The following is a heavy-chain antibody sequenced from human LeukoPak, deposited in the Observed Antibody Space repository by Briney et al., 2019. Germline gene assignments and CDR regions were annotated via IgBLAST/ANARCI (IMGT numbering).Heavy chain of an antibody. CDR3: ARETCYDFWSGYCLLGAFDP. V-gene: IGHV3-48*01. CDR2: ISSSSSTI. CDR1: GFTFSSYS. J-gene: IGHJ5*02. D-gene: IGHD3-3*01. Sequence: GGCLRLSCAASGFTFSSYSMNGVSEAPGKGLEGVSYISSSSSTIYYADSVKGRFTITRDNAKNSLYLQMNSLRAEDTAVYYCARETCYDFWSGYCLLGAFDPWGQGTLVTVSS.